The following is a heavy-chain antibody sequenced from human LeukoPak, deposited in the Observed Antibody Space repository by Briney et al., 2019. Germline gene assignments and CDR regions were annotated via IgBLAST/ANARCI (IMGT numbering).Heavy chain of an antibody. CDR1: GFTFSSYG. CDR2: IRYDGSNK. V-gene: IGHV3-30*02. CDR3: AKNYEYVWGSYRYLDY. J-gene: IGHJ4*02. D-gene: IGHD3-16*02. Sequence: GGSLRLSCAAAGFTFSSYGMHWVRQAPGKGLEWVAFIRYDGSNKYYADSVKGRFTISRDNSKNTLYLQMNSLRAEDTAVYYCAKNYEYVWGSYRYLDYWGQGTLVTVSS.